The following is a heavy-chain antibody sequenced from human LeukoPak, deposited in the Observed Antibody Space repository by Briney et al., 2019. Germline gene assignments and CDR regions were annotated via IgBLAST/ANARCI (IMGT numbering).Heavy chain of an antibody. CDR1: GGTFSSYA. CDR2: IIPIFGTA. CDR3: ARGAIVGTPKWFDP. J-gene: IGHJ5*02. D-gene: IGHD1-26*01. V-gene: IGHV1-69*13. Sequence: GASVKVSCKASGGTFSSYAISWVRQAPGQGLEWMGGIIPIFGTANYAQKFQGRVTITADESTSTAYMELSSLRSEDTAVYYCARGAIVGTPKWFDPWGQGTLVTVSS.